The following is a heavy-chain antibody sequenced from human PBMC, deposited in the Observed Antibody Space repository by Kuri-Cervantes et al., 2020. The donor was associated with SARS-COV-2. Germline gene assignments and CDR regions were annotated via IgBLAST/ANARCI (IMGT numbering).Heavy chain of an antibody. J-gene: IGHJ6*03. CDR1: ETTFPNYD. V-gene: IGHV1-8*01. CDR2: VKTNSGNT. D-gene: IGHD3-16*01. Sequence: ASVKVSCKAPETTFPNYDINWARQATGQGLEWMGMVKTNSGNTLYAQIFQGRVTITRNTSISTAYMELSSLRSEDTAVYYCARAGLGLRSIPYYYYYMDVWGKGTTVTVSS. CDR3: ARAGLGLRSIPYYYYYMDV.